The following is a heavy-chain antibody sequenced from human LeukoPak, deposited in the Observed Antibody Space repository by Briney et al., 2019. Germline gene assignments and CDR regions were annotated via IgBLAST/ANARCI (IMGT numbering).Heavy chain of an antibody. V-gene: IGHV4-4*02. J-gene: IGHJ5*02. Sequence: SGTLSLTCAISGASISSTNWWIWVRQPPGKGLEWIGEMHHSGRTNYNPSLKSRITISVDKSKNQVFLRLNSVAAADAALYYCARAQEGCSRASCYLEPWGQGTLVTVSS. CDR2: MHHSGRT. D-gene: IGHD2-2*01. CDR1: GASISSTNW. CDR3: ARAQEGCSRASCYLEP.